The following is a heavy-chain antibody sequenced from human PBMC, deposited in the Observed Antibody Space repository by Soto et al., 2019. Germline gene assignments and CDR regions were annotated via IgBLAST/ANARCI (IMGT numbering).Heavy chain of an antibody. CDR1: GYTFTSYD. D-gene: IGHD2-15*01. CDR2: MNPNSGNT. J-gene: IGHJ5*02. V-gene: IGHV1-8*01. CDR3: ARGTLGYCSGGSCPNWFDP. Sequence: QVQLVQSGAEVKKPGASVKVSCKASGYTFTSYDINWVRQATGQGLEGMGWMNPNSGNTGYAQKFQGRVTITRNTSISTAYMELSSLRSEDTAVYYCARGTLGYCSGGSCPNWFDPWGQGTLVTVSS.